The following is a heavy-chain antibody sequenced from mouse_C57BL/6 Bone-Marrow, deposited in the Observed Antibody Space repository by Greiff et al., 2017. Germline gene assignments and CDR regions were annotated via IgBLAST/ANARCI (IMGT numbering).Heavy chain of an antibody. CDR1: GYTFTSYG. CDR2: IYPRSGNT. D-gene: IGHD2-12*01. J-gene: IGHJ2*01. CDR3: ARSGYSGYFDY. Sequence: VQRVESGAELVRPGTSVKVSCKASGYTFTSYGISWVKQRTGQGLEWIGEIYPRSGNTYYNEKFKGKATLTADKSSSTAYMELRSLTSEDSAVYFCARSGYSGYFDYWGQGTTLTVSS. V-gene: IGHV1-81*01.